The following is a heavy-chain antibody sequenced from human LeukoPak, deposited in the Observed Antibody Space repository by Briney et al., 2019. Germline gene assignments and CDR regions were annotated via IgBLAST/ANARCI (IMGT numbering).Heavy chain of an antibody. V-gene: IGHV3-53*01. CDR2: IYSGGST. Sequence: PGGSLRLSCAASGFTVSSNYMSWVRQAPGKGLEWVSVIYSGGSTYYADSVKGRFTISRDNSKNTLYLQMNSLRAEDTAVYYCASIMVRGPLGFDYWGQGTLVTVSS. D-gene: IGHD3-10*01. J-gene: IGHJ4*02. CDR3: ASIMVRGPLGFDY. CDR1: GFTVSSNY.